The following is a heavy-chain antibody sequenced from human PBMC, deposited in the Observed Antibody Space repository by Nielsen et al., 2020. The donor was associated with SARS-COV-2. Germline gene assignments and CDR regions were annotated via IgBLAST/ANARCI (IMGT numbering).Heavy chain of an antibody. CDR3: ARGGSGFEWELLDYYYYGMDV. Sequence: VRQAPGKGLEWVSSISSSSSYIYYADSVKGRFTISRDNAKNSLYLQMNSLRAEDTAVYYCARGGSGFEWELLDYYYYGMDVWGQGTTVTVSS. J-gene: IGHJ6*02. CDR2: ISSSSSYI. D-gene: IGHD1-26*01. V-gene: IGHV3-21*01.